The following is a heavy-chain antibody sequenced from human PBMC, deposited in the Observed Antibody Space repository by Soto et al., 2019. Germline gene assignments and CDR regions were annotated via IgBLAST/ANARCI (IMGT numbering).Heavy chain of an antibody. Sequence: VQLQESGPGLVKPSQTLSLTCTVSGGAISSGGYYWSWIRQHPGKGLEWIGYIYYSGSTYYNPSLKSRVTISVDTSKNQFSPKLSSVTAADTAVYYCASITSGSTFFDLWGRGTLVTVSS. J-gene: IGHJ2*01. CDR2: IYYSGST. D-gene: IGHD3-10*01. CDR3: ASITSGSTFFDL. CDR1: GGAISSGGYY. V-gene: IGHV4-31*03.